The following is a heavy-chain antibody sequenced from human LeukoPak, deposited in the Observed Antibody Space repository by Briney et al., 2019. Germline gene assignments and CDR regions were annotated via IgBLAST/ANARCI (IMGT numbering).Heavy chain of an antibody. CDR3: ARCDFWGSYRSPRYYFDY. CDR2: IYFSGIS. Sequence: KPSETLSLTCTVSSGSISSSNYFWGWIRQPPGKGLEWIGSIYFSGISYYSPSLKSRVTISVDTSNKQFSLKLRSVTAADTAVYYCARCDFWGSYRSPRYYFDYWGQGTLVTVSS. CDR1: SGSISSSNYF. J-gene: IGHJ4*02. V-gene: IGHV4-39*01. D-gene: IGHD3-16*02.